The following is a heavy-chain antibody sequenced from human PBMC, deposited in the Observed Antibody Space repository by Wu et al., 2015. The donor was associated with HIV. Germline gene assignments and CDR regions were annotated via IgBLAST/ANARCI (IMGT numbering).Heavy chain of an antibody. CDR3: ARLAVDNYFDY. J-gene: IGHJ4*02. D-gene: IGHD3-9*01. Sequence: QVQLVQSGAEVKKPGASVKVSCKASGYTLSTYTFNWVRQAPGQGLEWMGWISAFNDNTNYAQKLQGRVTMTTDTSTNTAYMELRSLRSDDTAMYYCARLAVDNYFDYWGQGTLVTVSS. CDR1: GYTLSTYT. V-gene: IGHV1-18*01. CDR2: ISAFNDNT.